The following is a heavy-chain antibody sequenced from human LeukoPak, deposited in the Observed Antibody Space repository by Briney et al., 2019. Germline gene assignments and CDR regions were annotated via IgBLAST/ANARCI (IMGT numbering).Heavy chain of an antibody. D-gene: IGHD3-22*01. Sequence: ASVKVSCKASGYTFTSYDINWVRPATGQGLEWMGWMNPNSGNTGYARKFQGRVTMTRNTSISTAYMELSSLRSEDTAVYYCARALYYYDSSGYSTYYYYYGMDVWGQGTTVTVSS. CDR2: MNPNSGNT. J-gene: IGHJ6*02. CDR1: GYTFTSYD. CDR3: ARALYYYDSSGYSTYYYYYGMDV. V-gene: IGHV1-8*01.